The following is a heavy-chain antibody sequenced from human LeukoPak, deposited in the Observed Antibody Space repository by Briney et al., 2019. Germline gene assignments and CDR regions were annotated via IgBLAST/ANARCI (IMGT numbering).Heavy chain of an antibody. D-gene: IGHD3-16*02. J-gene: IGHJ3*02. V-gene: IGHV4-34*01. CDR2: INHSGST. CDR1: GGSFSGYY. Sequence: SETLSLTCAVYGGSFSGYYWSWIRQPPGKGLEWIGEINHSGSTNYNPSLKSRVTISVDTSKNQFSLKLSSVTAADTAVYYCARGGIGDYVWGSYRYALEIWGQGTMVTVSS. CDR3: ARGGIGDYVWGSYRYALEI.